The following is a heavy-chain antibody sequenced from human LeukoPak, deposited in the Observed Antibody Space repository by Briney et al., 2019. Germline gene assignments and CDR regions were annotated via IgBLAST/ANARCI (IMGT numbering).Heavy chain of an antibody. V-gene: IGHV3-23*01. CDR3: AKVSTVVVTRFAYFDY. CDR2: ISGSGGST. Sequence: GGSLRLSCAASGFTFSSYAMSWVRQAPGKGREWVSAISGSGGSTYYADSVKGGFTISRDNAKNSLYLQMNSLRAEDAALYYCAKVSTVVVTRFAYFDYWGQGTLVTVSS. J-gene: IGHJ4*02. CDR1: GFTFSSYA. D-gene: IGHD3-22*01.